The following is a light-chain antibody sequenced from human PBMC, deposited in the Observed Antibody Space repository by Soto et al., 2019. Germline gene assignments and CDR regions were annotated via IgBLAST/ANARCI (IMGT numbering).Light chain of an antibody. V-gene: IGKV1-39*01. CDR2: AAS. J-gene: IGKJ4*01. Sequence: DIQMTQSPSSLSSSVLDRVTITCRASQSISTYLNWYQQKPGKAPKLLIYAASSLQSSVPSGFSGSGSGTEFTLTISNLQPEDFATYYCQQSYNTPLTFGGGTKVDIK. CDR3: QQSYNTPLT. CDR1: QSISTY.